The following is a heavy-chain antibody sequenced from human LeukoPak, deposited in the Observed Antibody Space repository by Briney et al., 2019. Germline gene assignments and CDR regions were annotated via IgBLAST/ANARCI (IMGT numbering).Heavy chain of an antibody. V-gene: IGHV1-8*02. CDR1: GYTFTGYY. Sequence: ASVKVSCKASGYTFTGYYMHWVRQATGQGLEWMGWMNPNSGNTGYAQKFQGRVTMTRNTSISTAYMELRSLRSDDTAVYYCARDYDILTGYYKPPPHFDYWGQGTLVTVSS. J-gene: IGHJ4*02. CDR2: MNPNSGNT. CDR3: ARDYDILTGYYKPPPHFDY. D-gene: IGHD3-9*01.